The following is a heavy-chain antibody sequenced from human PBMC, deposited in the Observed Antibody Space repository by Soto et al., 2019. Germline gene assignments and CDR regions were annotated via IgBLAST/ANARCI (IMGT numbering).Heavy chain of an antibody. CDR1: GGTVASSHW. D-gene: IGHD2-21*02. J-gene: IGHJ5*02. CDR3: AREIVTAGGNNYFDP. Sequence: WETLSLTCGVSGGTVASSHWWSWLRQSPGRGLEWIGNVYHTGDTNFNPSLQSRVTFSVDKSNNQFSLRLTSVTAADTAVYFCAREIVTAGGNNYFDPWGPGTLVTVSS. V-gene: IGHV4-4*02. CDR2: VYHTGDT.